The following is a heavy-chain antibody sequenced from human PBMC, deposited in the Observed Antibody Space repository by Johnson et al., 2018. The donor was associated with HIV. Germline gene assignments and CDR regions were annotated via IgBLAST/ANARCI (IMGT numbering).Heavy chain of an antibody. CDR2: IRYDGSNK. Sequence: VQLVESGGVVVQPGGSLRLSCAASGFTFSNYGMHWVRQAPGKGLEWVAFIRYDGSNKYYADSVKGRFTISRDNSKNTLYLQMNSLRAEDTAVFYCARAIVVDDDAFDIWGQGTMVTVSS. J-gene: IGHJ3*02. CDR1: GFTFSNYG. V-gene: IGHV3-30*02. D-gene: IGHD3-22*01. CDR3: ARAIVVDDDAFDI.